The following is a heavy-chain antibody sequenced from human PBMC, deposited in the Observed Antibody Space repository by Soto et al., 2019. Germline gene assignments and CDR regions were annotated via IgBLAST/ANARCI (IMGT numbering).Heavy chain of an antibody. CDR1: GYTFTSYA. V-gene: IGHV1-3*05. CDR3: AGWAAATRWSGMDV. D-gene: IGHD6-13*01. J-gene: IGHJ6*02. CDR2: INAGNGNT. Sequence: QVQLVQSGAEEKKPGASVKVSCKASGYTFTSYAMHWVRQAPGQRLEWMGWINAGNGNTKYSQKFQGRVTITRDTXXSTAYMELSSLRSEDTAVYYCAGWAAATRWSGMDVWGQGTTVTVSS.